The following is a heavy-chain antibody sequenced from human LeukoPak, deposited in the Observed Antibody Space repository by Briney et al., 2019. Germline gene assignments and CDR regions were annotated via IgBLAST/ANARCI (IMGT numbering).Heavy chain of an antibody. CDR2: IRYDGSNK. CDR3: AKGKDWNYLREGCFDY. V-gene: IGHV3-30*02. J-gene: IGHJ4*02. D-gene: IGHD1-7*01. CDR1: GFTFSSYG. Sequence: GGSLRLSCAASGFTFSSYGMHWVRQAPGKGLEWVAFIRYDGSNKNYADSVKGRFTISRDNSKNTLYLQMSSLRTEDTAVCYCAKGKDWNYLREGCFDYWGQGTLVTVSS.